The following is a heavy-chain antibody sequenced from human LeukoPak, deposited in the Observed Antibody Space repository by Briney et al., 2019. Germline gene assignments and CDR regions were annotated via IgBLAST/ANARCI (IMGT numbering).Heavy chain of an antibody. CDR3: ARDSGKYYISWYFDL. J-gene: IGHJ2*01. CDR1: GFTFSSDW. D-gene: IGHD1-26*01. Sequence: PGGSLRLSCAASGFTFSSDWMHWVRQAPGKGLVWVSRINSAGSSTTYADSVKGRFTISRDNAKNTLYLQMNSLRPEDTAVYYCARDSGKYYISWYFDLWGGGTLVTVSS. CDR2: INSAGSST. V-gene: IGHV3-74*01.